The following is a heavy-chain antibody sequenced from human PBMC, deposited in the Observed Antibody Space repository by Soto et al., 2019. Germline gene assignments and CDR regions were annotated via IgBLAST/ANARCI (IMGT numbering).Heavy chain of an antibody. CDR3: AKDRGYGSGSYYSEH. D-gene: IGHD3-10*01. J-gene: IGHJ1*01. CDR2: ISGSGGST. Sequence: EVQLLESGGGLVQPGGSLRLSCAASGFTFSSYAMSWVRQAPGKGLEWVSAISGSGGSTYYADSVKGRFTISRDNSENTLYLQMNSLRAEDTAVYYCAKDRGYGSGSYYSEHWGQGTLVTVSS. CDR1: GFTFSSYA. V-gene: IGHV3-23*01.